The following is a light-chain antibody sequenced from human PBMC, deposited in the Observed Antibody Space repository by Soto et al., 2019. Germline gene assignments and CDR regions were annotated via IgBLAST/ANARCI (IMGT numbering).Light chain of an antibody. CDR2: GAS. CDR3: QQYASSPVYT. Sequence: EIVLTQSPGTLSLSPGERATLSCRASQSVSSSDLAWYQQKPGQAPRLLIYGASSRATGIPDRFSGRGSGPDFALTISRLEPEDFAVYYCQQYASSPVYTFGEGTKLEIK. V-gene: IGKV3-20*01. CDR1: QSVSSSD. J-gene: IGKJ2*01.